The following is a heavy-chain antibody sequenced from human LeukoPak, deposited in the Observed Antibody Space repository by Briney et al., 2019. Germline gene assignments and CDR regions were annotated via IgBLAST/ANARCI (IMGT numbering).Heavy chain of an antibody. D-gene: IGHD6-19*01. J-gene: IGHJ4*02. CDR2: ITGSGSSA. CDR3: AKDFLAGTGGY. CDR1: GFTFTTYA. Sequence: PGGSLRLSCAASGFTFTTYAMSWVRQAPGKGLEWISSITGSGSSAYYADSVKGRFTISRDTSKNILYLQMNSLRAEDTAVYYCAKDFLAGTGGYWGQGTLVTVSS. V-gene: IGHV3-23*01.